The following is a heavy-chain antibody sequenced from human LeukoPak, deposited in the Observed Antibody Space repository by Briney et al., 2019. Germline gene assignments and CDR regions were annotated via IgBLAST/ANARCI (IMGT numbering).Heavy chain of an antibody. D-gene: IGHD3-10*01. V-gene: IGHV4-34*01. J-gene: IGHJ5*01. CDR3: ATDGMVRGPDAWFDS. Sequence: SETLSLTCAVYGGSFSDYYWSWIRQPPGKGLEWIGEINHSGSTNYNPSLKSRVTMSVDTSKNQFSLKLSSVTAADTAVYYCATDGMVRGPDAWFDSWGQGTLVTVSS. CDR1: GGSFSDYY. CDR2: INHSGST.